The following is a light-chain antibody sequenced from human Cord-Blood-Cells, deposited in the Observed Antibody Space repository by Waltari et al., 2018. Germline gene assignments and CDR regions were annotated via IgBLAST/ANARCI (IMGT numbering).Light chain of an antibody. CDR3: QQYNSYSRT. Sequence: DIQMTQSPSTLSASVGDRVTITCRARQSISSWFAWYQQKPGKAPKLLIYKASSLESGVPPRFSGRGSGTEVTLTISSLQADDFATYDCQQYNSYSRTFGQGTKVEIK. V-gene: IGKV1-5*03. CDR1: QSISSW. CDR2: KAS. J-gene: IGKJ1*01.